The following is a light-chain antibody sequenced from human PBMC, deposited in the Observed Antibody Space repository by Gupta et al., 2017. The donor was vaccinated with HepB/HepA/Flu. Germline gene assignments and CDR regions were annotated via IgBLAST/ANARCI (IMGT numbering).Light chain of an antibody. V-gene: IGLV2-23*02. Sequence: QSALTQPASVSGSPGQSITISCTGTSSDVGSYNLVSWYQQHPGKAPKLLIHEVNKRPSGVSNRFSGSKSGNTASLTISGLQAEDEADYFCFSYADPSTWVFGRGSKLTVL. J-gene: IGLJ3*02. CDR1: SSDVGSYNL. CDR2: EVN. CDR3: FSYADPSTWV.